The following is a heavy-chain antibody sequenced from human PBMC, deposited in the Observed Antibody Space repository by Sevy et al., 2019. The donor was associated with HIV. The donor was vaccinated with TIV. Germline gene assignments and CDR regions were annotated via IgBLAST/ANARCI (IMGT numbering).Heavy chain of an antibody. D-gene: IGHD3-10*01. J-gene: IGHJ6*02. CDR3: ARDQAGPSDDYYYYYGMDL. Sequence: GGSLRLSCAASGFSFSTYAMSWVRQAPGKGLEWVAAVSFDGSDKFYADSVKGRFTISRDNSKNRLYLQTNSLRAEDTAVYYCARDQAGPSDDYYYYYGMDLWGQGTTVTVSS. V-gene: IGHV3-30-3*01. CDR1: GFSFSTYA. CDR2: VSFDGSDK.